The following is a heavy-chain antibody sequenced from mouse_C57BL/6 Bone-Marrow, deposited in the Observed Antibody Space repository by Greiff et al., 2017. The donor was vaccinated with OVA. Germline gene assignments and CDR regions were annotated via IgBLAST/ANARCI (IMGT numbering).Heavy chain of an antibody. J-gene: IGHJ1*03. CDR1: DSEVFPIAY. Sequence: VQLQQSGSELRSPGSSVKLSCKDFDSEVFPIAYMRWVRQKPGHGFEWIGGILPSIGRTIYGEKFEDKATLDADTLSNTAYLELNSLTSEDSAIYYCARRSTTVPRYWYFDVWGTGTTVTVSS. CDR3: ARRSTTVPRYWYFDV. V-gene: IGHV15-2*01. D-gene: IGHD1-1*01. CDR2: ILPSIGRT.